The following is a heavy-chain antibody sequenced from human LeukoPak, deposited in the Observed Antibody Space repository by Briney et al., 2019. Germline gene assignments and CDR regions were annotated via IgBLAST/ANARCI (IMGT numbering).Heavy chain of an antibody. CDR3: VQTQGGSGYSFGSY. D-gene: IGHD5-18*01. Sequence: GGSLRLSCAASGFTFSNYAMSWVRQAPGKGLDWVSAISGSGGDTFYADSVKGRFTISRDNSQNTLYLQMNNLRAEDTAVFYCVQTQGGSGYSFGSYWGQGTLVTVSS. CDR2: ISGSGGDT. CDR1: GFTFSNYA. V-gene: IGHV3-23*01. J-gene: IGHJ4*02.